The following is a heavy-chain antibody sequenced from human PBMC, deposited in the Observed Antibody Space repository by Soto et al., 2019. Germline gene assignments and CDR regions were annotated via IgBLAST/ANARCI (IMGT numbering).Heavy chain of an antibody. CDR1: GYTFTSYA. J-gene: IGHJ6*02. CDR3: ARDAVETAGYCSSTSCYPYYYYGMDV. V-gene: IGHV1-3*01. CDR2: INAGNGNT. Sequence: ASVKVSCKASGYTFTSYAMHWVRQAPGQRLEWMGWINAGNGNTKYSQKFQGRVTITRDTSASTAYMELSSLRSEDTAVYYCARDAVETAGYCSSTSCYPYYYYGMDVWGHGTPVTVSS. D-gene: IGHD2-2*03.